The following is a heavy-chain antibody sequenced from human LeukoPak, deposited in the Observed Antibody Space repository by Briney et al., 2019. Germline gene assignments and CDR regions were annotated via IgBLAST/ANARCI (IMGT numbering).Heavy chain of an antibody. CDR1: GITFKSYA. CDR2: ISGSGGST. D-gene: IGHD2/OR15-2a*01. V-gene: IGHV3-23*01. Sequence: GGSLILFCAASGITFKSYAMSWVRQAPGKGLEWVSAISGSGGSTYYADSVKGRFTISRDNSKDTLYLQMSSLRDDDTAVYYCAKDQRGYYRPFDSWGPGALLTVSS. J-gene: IGHJ4*02. CDR3: AKDQRGYYRPFDS.